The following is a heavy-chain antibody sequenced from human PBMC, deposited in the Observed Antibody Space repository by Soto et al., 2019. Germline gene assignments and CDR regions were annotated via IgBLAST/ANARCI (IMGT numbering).Heavy chain of an antibody. Sequence: GSLRLSCATSGLTFDSNAMHWVRQAPGKGLEWVAFISYDGSVIYYADSVKGRFTISRDNSKNTLYLRMNSLGPEDTAVYYCAKDRATCYALDFWGHGTLVTVS. V-gene: IGHV3-30*18. J-gene: IGHJ4*01. CDR2: ISYDGSVI. CDR1: GLTFDSNA. CDR3: AKDRATCYALDF. D-gene: IGHD3-16*01.